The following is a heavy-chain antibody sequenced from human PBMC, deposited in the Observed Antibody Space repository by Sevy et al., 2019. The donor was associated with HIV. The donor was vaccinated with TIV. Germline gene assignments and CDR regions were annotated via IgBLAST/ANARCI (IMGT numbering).Heavy chain of an antibody. V-gene: IGHV3-30*04. CDR3: ARDEGILPPGYYYYGMDV. J-gene: IGHJ6*02. CDR2: ISSDGKHK. Sequence: GGSLRLSCAASGFTFSSYAMHWVRQAPGKGLEWVAVISSDGKHKNYADSVKGRFTISRDNSKNTLYMQMNSLRVEGTAVYFCARDEGILPPGYYYYGMDVWGQGTTVTVSS. CDR1: GFTFSSYA.